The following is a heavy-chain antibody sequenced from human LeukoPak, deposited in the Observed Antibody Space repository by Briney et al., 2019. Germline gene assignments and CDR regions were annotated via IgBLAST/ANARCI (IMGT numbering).Heavy chain of an antibody. D-gene: IGHD2-15*01. CDR3: AIDLGTVAMKLSLMGY. CDR2: IKSKTDGGTT. J-gene: IGHJ4*02. V-gene: IGHV3-15*01. CDR1: GFAFNNAW. Sequence: PGGSLRLSCAASGFAFNNAWMSWVRQAPGKGLEWVGRIKSKTDGGTTDYAAPVKGRFTISRDDSKNTLSLQVNSLKTEDTAVYYCAIDLGTVAMKLSLMGYWGQGTLVTVSS.